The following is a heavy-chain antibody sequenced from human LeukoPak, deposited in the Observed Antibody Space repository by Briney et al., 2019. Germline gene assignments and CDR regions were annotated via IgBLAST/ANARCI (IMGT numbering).Heavy chain of an antibody. CDR3: ARAQGRDGYYSFDY. D-gene: IGHD5-24*01. CDR2: INPNSGGT. J-gene: IGHJ4*02. V-gene: IGHV1-2*02. Sequence: ASVKVSCKASGYTFTGYYMHWVRQAPGQGLEWMGWINPNSGGTNYAQKFQGRVTMTRDTSISTAYMELSRLRSDDTAVYYCARAQGRDGYYSFDYWGQGTLVTVSS. CDR1: GYTFTGYY.